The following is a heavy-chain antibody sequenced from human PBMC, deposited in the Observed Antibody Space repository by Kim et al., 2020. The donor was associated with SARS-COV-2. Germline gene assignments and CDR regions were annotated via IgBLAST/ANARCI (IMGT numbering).Heavy chain of an antibody. D-gene: IGHD3-22*01. Sequence: GGSLRLSCAASGFTFSSYSMNWVRQAPGKGLEWVSSISSSSSYIYYADSVKGRFTISRDNAKNSLYLQMNSLRAEDTAVYYCARGDSSGYGWFDPWGQGTLVTVSS. CDR2: ISSSSSYI. V-gene: IGHV3-21*01. CDR3: ARGDSSGYGWFDP. J-gene: IGHJ5*02. CDR1: GFTFSSYS.